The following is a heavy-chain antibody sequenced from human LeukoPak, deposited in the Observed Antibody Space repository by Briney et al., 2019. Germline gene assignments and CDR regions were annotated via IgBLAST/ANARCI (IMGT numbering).Heavy chain of an antibody. CDR2: IRGSGGGT. V-gene: IGHV3-23*01. Sequence: GGSLRLSCAASGFIFSNYALMWLRQSPGKGLEWVSAIRGSGGGTFYADSVKGRFTISRDNSKNTLYLQMNGLRAEDTAVYYCAKDPNGDYIGAFDMWAEGHWSPSLQ. J-gene: IGHJ3*02. D-gene: IGHD4-17*01. CDR3: AKDPNGDYIGAFDM. CDR1: GFIFSNYA.